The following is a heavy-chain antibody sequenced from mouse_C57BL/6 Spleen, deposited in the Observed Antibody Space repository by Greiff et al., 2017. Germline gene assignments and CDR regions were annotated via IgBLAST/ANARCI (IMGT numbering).Heavy chain of an antibody. CDR3: ASPYDYGAMDD. CDR1: GYSFTSCYY. CDR2: ISYDGSN. V-gene: IGHV3-6*01. D-gene: IGHD2-4*01. Sequence: VQLKESGPGLVKPCQSLSLSCSVTGYSFTSCYYWYWIRQFPGNKLEWMGYISYDGSNNYNPSLKNRISITRNTSKNQFFLKLSAVTTEDTATYYCASPYDYGAMDDWGQGTTVTVSS. J-gene: IGHJ4*01.